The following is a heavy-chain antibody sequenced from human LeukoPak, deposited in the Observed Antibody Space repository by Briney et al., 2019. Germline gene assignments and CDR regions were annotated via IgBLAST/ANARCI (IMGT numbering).Heavy chain of an antibody. CDR2: IYYSGST. V-gene: IGHV4-39*01. D-gene: IGHD2-15*01. CDR3: ARQAGYCSGGSCARVDAFDI. J-gene: IGHJ3*02. Sequence: KTSETLSLTCTVSGGSISSSSYYWGWIRQPPGKGLEWIGSIYYSGSTYYNPSLKSRVTISVDTSKNQFSLKLSSVTAADTAVYYCARQAGYCSGGSCARVDAFDIWGQGTMVTVSS. CDR1: GGSISSSSYY.